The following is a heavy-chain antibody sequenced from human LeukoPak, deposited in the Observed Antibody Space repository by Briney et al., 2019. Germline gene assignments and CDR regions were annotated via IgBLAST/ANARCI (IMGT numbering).Heavy chain of an antibody. J-gene: IGHJ3*02. CDR1: GDSISSYY. Sequence: SETLSLTCSVSGDSISSYYWSWIRQPPGKGLEWIGYIYYSGSTNYNPSLKGRVTISLDTSKSQFSLKLSSVTAADTAVYYCASYSGSYLDAFDIWGQGTMVTVSS. D-gene: IGHD1-26*01. V-gene: IGHV4-59*01. CDR2: IYYSGST. CDR3: ASYSGSYLDAFDI.